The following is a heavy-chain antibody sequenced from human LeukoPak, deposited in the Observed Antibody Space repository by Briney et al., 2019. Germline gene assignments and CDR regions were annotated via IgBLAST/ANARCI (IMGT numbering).Heavy chain of an antibody. J-gene: IGHJ4*02. Sequence: SETLSLTCTVSGGSVSSGTYYWSWIRQPPGKRLEWIGSTSYSGSSDYNPSLESRVTISVDTAKNQFSLEVSSVTAADTAVYYCARDAGAVAGTGSFFDYWGQGTLVTVSS. V-gene: IGHV4-61*01. CDR1: GGSVSSGTYY. CDR2: TSYSGSS. CDR3: ARDAGAVAGTGSFFDY. D-gene: IGHD6-19*01.